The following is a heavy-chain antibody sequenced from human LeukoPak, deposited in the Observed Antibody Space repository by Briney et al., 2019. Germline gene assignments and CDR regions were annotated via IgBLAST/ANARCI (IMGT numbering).Heavy chain of an antibody. D-gene: IGHD6-13*01. V-gene: IGHV1-18*01. CDR1: GYTFTSYG. Sequence: ASVKVSCKASGYTFTSYGISWVQQAPGQGLEWMGWVSAYNGNTNYAQKLQGRVTMTTDTSTSTAYMELRSLRSDDTAVYYCTRDWGIAAAKPGYDYWGQGTLVTVSS. J-gene: IGHJ4*02. CDR2: VSAYNGNT. CDR3: TRDWGIAAAKPGYDY.